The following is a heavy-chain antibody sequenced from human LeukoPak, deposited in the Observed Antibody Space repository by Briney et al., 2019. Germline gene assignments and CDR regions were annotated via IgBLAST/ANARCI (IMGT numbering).Heavy chain of an antibody. D-gene: IGHD2-15*01. V-gene: IGHV4-39*07. J-gene: IGHJ4*02. CDR3: ARSSDYSIPIDY. CDR2: IYYSGST. CDR1: GGSISSSSYY. Sequence: SETLSLTCTVSGGSISSSSYYWGWIRQPPGKGLEWIGSIYYSGSTYYNPSLKSRVTISVDTSKNQFSLKLSSVTAADTAVYYCARSSDYSIPIDYWGQGTLVTVSS.